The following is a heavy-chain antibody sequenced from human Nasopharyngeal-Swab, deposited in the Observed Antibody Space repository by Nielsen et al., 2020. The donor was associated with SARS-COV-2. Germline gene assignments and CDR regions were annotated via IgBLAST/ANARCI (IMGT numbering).Heavy chain of an antibody. CDR3: ARDDLTAYDAFDI. D-gene: IGHD7-27*01. CDR2: MNPNSGNT. CDR1: GYNFTTYD. V-gene: IGHV1-8*01. Sequence: ASVKVSCKASGYNFTTYDFNWVRQATGQGLEWMGWMNPNSGNTGYAQKFQGRVTMTRKTSLSTAYMELSRLRSDDTAVYYCARDDLTAYDAFDIWGQGTMVTVSS. J-gene: IGHJ3*02.